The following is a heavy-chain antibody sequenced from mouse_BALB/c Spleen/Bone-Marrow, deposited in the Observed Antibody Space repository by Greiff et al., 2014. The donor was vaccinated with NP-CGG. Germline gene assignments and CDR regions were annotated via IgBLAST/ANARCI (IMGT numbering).Heavy chain of an antibody. J-gene: IGHJ2*01. CDR3: TRGGTTAFDY. Sequence: LQQPGSELVRPGASVKLSCKASGYTFTSYWMHWVKQRHGQGLEWIGNIYPGSGSTNYDEKFKSKGTLTVDTSSSTAYMHLRSLTSEDSAVYYCTRGGTTAFDYWGQGTTLTVSS. CDR2: IYPGSGST. CDR1: GYTFTSYW. V-gene: IGHV1S22*01. D-gene: IGHD1-2*01.